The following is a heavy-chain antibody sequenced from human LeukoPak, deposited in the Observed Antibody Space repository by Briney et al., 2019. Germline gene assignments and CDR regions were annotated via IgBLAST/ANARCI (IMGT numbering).Heavy chain of an antibody. J-gene: IGHJ2*01. D-gene: IGHD3-10*01. V-gene: IGHV3-15*01. CDR2: IQSYTDGGST. Sequence: TGGSLRLSCAASGFTFSSYAMSWVRQAPGKGLEWVGRIQSYTDGGSTNFAPPVRGRFTISRDDYRNTVYLQMNSLKTEDTAVYYCATDSGERYYGLYWSFDLWGRGSLVTVSS. CDR1: GFTFSSYA. CDR3: ATDSGERYYGLYWSFDL.